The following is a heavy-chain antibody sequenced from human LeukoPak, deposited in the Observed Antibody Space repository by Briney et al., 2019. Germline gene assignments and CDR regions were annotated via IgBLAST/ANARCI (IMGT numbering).Heavy chain of an antibody. Sequence: PGGSLRLSCAASGFTFNTFTMNWVRQAPGKGLEWVSAINRGGDGTYYADFVQGRFTISRDNSENTLYLQMNSLRPEDTATYYCAKGTERYREVSSFYSWGQGTQVTVSS. V-gene: IGHV3-23*01. CDR1: GFTFNTFT. D-gene: IGHD3-10*01. CDR3: AKGTERYREVSSFYS. CDR2: INRGGDGT. J-gene: IGHJ4*02.